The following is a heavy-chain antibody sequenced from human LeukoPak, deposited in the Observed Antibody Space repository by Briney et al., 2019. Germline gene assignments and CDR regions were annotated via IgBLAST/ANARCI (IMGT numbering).Heavy chain of an antibody. Sequence: QTGGSLRLSCAASGFTFSSYAMSWVRQAPGKGLEWVSAISGSGGSTYYADSVKGRFTISRDNSKNTLYLQMNSLRAEDTAVYYCAKEYNTMIVVVIDAFDIWGQGTMVTVSS. CDR2: ISGSGGST. CDR1: GFTFSSYA. D-gene: IGHD3-22*01. CDR3: AKEYNTMIVVVIDAFDI. V-gene: IGHV3-23*01. J-gene: IGHJ3*02.